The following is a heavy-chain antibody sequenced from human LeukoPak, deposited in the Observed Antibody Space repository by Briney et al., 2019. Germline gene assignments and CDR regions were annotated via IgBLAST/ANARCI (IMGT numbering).Heavy chain of an antibody. Sequence: GGSLRLSCAASGFTVSSNYMSWVRQAPGKGLEWVSVIYSGGSTYYADSVKGRFTISRDNSKNTLYLQMNSLRAEDTAVYYCAGGLDTGYYYYYCMDVWGQGTTVTVSS. D-gene: IGHD3-9*01. CDR2: IYSGGST. CDR1: GFTVSSNY. V-gene: IGHV3-66*02. CDR3: AGGLDTGYYYYYCMDV. J-gene: IGHJ6*02.